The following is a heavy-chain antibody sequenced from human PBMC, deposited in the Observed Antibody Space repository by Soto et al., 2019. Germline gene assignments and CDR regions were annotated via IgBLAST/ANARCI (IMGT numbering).Heavy chain of an antibody. CDR1: GGSISCYY. V-gene: IGHV4-59*01. D-gene: IGHD6-13*01. J-gene: IGHJ4*02. CDR3: ARAPAPLYSSSWYDFDY. CDR2: IYYSGST. Sequence: QVQLQESGPGLVKPSETLSLTCTVSGGSISCYYWGWIRQPPGKGLEWLGYIYYSGSTNYNPSLKSRVTISVDTSKNQFSLKLSSVTAADTAVYYCARAPAPLYSSSWYDFDYWGQGTLVTVSS.